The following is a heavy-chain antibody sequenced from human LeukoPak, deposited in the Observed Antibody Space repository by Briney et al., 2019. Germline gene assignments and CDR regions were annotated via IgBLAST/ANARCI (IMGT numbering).Heavy chain of an antibody. CDR2: IRSDGSDK. J-gene: IGHJ4*02. CDR1: GFTFITYG. D-gene: IGHD6-13*01. V-gene: IGHV3-30*02. CDR3: ANDVSYSTSSFDY. Sequence: GGSLRHSCAASGFTFITYGMHWVRQAPGKGLDWVAFIRSDGSDKYYADSVKGRFTISRDNSKNTLYLQMNNLRAEDTAVYYCANDVSYSTSSFDYWGQGTLVSVSS.